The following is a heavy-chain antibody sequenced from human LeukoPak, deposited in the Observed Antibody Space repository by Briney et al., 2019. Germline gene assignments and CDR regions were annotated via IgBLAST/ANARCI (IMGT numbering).Heavy chain of an antibody. J-gene: IGHJ4*02. Sequence: PGGSLRLSCAASGFTFSSYGMHWVRQAPGKGLEWVAVISYDGSNKYYADSVKGRFTISRDNSKNTLYLQMNSLRAEDTAVYYCARSDRIVVVIDDWGQGILVTVSS. CDR3: ARSDRIVVVIDD. CDR2: ISYDGSNK. CDR1: GFTFSSYG. V-gene: IGHV3-30*03. D-gene: IGHD3-22*01.